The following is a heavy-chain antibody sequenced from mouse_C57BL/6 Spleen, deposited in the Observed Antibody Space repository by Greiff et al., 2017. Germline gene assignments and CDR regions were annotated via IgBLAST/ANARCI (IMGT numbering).Heavy chain of an antibody. V-gene: IGHV14-2*01. CDR3: ALAVVATDWYFDV. J-gene: IGHJ1*03. D-gene: IGHD1-1*01. CDR2: IDPEDGET. CDR1: GFNINDYY. Sequence: VQLQQSGAELVKPGASVTLSCTASGFNINDYYMHWVKQRPEQGLEWIGRIDPEDGETKYDPKFQGKATITAAQSSNTAYLQLSSLTSEDTAVYYCALAVVATDWYFDVWGTGTTVTVSS.